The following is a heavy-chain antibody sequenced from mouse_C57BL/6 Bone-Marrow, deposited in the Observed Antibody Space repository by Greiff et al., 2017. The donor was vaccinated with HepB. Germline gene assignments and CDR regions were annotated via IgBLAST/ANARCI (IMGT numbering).Heavy chain of an antibody. CDR1: GFSLTSYA. J-gene: IGHJ1*03. Sequence: VKLMESGPGLVAPSQSLSITCTVSGFSLTSYAISWVRQPPGKGLEWLGVIWTGGGTNYNSALQSRLSISKDNSKSQVFLKMNSLQTYDTARYYCARNYYGSSHWYFDVWGTGTTVTVSS. V-gene: IGHV2-9-1*01. CDR3: ARNYYGSSHWYFDV. CDR2: IWTGGGT. D-gene: IGHD1-1*01.